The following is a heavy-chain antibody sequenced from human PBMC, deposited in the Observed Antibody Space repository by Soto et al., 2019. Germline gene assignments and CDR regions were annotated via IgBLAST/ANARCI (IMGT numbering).Heavy chain of an antibody. CDR1: GFTFSSYG. V-gene: IGHV3-30*18. CDR3: AKEYYDFWSGYPQGYFEP. Sequence: PGGSLRLSCAASGFTFSSYGMHWVRQAPGKGLEWVAVISYDGSNKYYADSVKGRFTISRDNSKNTLYLQMNSLRAEDTAVYYCAKEYYDFWSGYPQGYFEPWGQGTLVTVSS. J-gene: IGHJ5*02. D-gene: IGHD3-3*01. CDR2: ISYDGSNK.